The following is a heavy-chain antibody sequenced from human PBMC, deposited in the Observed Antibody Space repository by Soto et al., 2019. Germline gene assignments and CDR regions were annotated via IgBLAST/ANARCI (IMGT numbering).Heavy chain of an antibody. J-gene: IGHJ4*02. V-gene: IGHV1-18*01. D-gene: IGHD6-6*01. CDR1: GYTFTAYG. Sequence: QVHLVQSGAEVKKPGASVNVSCKASGYTFTAYGIIWVRQAPGQGLEWMGWMSAYNAHTSYAKSFQGRVTMTRDTSPSLAYMELRSLYSDVTALYFCARGRAYSTSSTHFDSWGQGTLVTVSS. CDR2: MSAYNAHT. CDR3: ARGRAYSTSSTHFDS.